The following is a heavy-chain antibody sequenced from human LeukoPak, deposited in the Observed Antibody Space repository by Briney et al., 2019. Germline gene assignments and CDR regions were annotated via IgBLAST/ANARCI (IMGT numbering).Heavy chain of an antibody. Sequence: KPSETLSLTCTVSGGSISSYCWSWIRQPPGKGLEWIRYIYYSGSTNYNPSLKSRVTISVDTSKNQFSLKLSSVTAADTAVYYCAREGDYYDTSYYFDYWGQGTLVTVSS. CDR3: AREGDYYDTSYYFDY. CDR2: IYYSGST. V-gene: IGHV4-59*01. J-gene: IGHJ4*02. CDR1: GGSISSYC. D-gene: IGHD3-22*01.